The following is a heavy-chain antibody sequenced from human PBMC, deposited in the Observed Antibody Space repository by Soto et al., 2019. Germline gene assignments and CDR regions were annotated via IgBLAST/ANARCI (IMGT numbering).Heavy chain of an antibody. CDR3: ARGFERLNYYGSGSTTPFDY. J-gene: IGHJ4*02. Sequence: PSETLSLTWAVYGGSFSGYYWSWIRQPPGKGLEWIGEINHSGSTNYNPSLKSRVTISVDTSKNQFSLKLSSVTAADTAVYYCARGFERLNYYGSGSTTPFDYWGQGTLVTVSS. D-gene: IGHD3-10*01. V-gene: IGHV4-34*01. CDR2: INHSGST. CDR1: GGSFSGYY.